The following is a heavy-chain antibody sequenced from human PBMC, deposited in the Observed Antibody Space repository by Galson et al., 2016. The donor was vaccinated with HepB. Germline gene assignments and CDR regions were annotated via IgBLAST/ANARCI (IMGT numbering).Heavy chain of an antibody. V-gene: IGHV3-11*06. J-gene: IGHJ4*02. Sequence: SLRLSCAASGFTFRDYYMSWIRQTPGKGLEWVSYIGTSSSFTKYSDSVKGRFTISRDNVRNLLFLQMNSLRADDTAVYFCAKFNRYCTRITCLAPADYWGQGTLVTVSS. D-gene: IGHD2-8*01. CDR2: IGTSSSFT. CDR3: AKFNRYCTRITCLAPADY. CDR1: GFTFRDYY.